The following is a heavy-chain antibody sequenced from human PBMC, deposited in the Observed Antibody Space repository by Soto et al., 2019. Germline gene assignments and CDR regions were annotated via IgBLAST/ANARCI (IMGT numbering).Heavy chain of an antibody. Sequence: ASVKVSCKASGYTFTSYGISWVRQAPGQGLEWMGWISAYNGNTNYAQKLQGRVTMTTDTSISTAYMELSSLRSEDTAVYYCARAAVTTDFDYWGQGTLVTVSS. V-gene: IGHV1-18*01. CDR3: ARAAVTTDFDY. D-gene: IGHD4-17*01. J-gene: IGHJ4*02. CDR1: GYTFTSYG. CDR2: ISAYNGNT.